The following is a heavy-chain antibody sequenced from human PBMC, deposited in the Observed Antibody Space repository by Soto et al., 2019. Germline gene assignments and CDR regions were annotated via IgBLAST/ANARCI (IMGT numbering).Heavy chain of an antibody. CDR1: GFTFSNYD. J-gene: IGHJ2*01. Sequence: GGSLILSCAASGFTFSNYDMHWVRQTTGKGLEWVSAIDIAGATYYPDSVKGRFTISREKAKNSLYLQMNSLRADDTVVYYCARAARWLQSRYFDLWGRGTLVTVSS. V-gene: IGHV3-13*01. CDR3: ARAARWLQSRYFDL. D-gene: IGHD5-12*01. CDR2: IDIAGAT.